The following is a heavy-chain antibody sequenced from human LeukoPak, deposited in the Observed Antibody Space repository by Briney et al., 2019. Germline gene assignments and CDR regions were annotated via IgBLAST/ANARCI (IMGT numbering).Heavy chain of an antibody. CDR2: ISSSGSTI. Sequence: PGGSLRLSCAASGFTFSNYEMNWVRQAPGKGLEWVSFISSSGSTIYYADSVKGRFTLSRDNAKNSLYLQMNSLRAEGTAVYYCARSHIVVVTATPHYGMDVWGQGTTVTVSS. CDR1: GFTFSNYE. V-gene: IGHV3-48*03. D-gene: IGHD2-21*02. J-gene: IGHJ6*02. CDR3: ARSHIVVVTATPHYGMDV.